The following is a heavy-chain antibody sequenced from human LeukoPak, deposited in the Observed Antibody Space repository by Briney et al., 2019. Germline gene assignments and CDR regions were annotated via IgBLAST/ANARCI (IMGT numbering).Heavy chain of an antibody. D-gene: IGHD6-19*01. J-gene: IGHJ6*03. V-gene: IGHV4-61*02. Sequence: SETLSLTCTVSGGSISSGSYYWSWLRQPAGTGLEWIGRIYTSGSTNYNPSLKSRVTISVDTSKNQFSLKLSSVTAADTAVYYCASEIEAVAALRGEYYYYYYMDVWGKGTTVTISS. CDR3: ASEIEAVAALRGEYYYYYYMDV. CDR2: IYTSGST. CDR1: GGSISSGSYY.